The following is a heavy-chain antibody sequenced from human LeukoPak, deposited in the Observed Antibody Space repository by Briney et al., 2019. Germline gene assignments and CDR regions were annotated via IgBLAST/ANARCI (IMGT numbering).Heavy chain of an antibody. CDR2: ISGSGGST. Sequence: GSLRLSCAASGFTFSSYAMSWVRQAPGKGLEWVSAISGSGGSTYYADSVKGRFTISRDNSKNTLYLQMNSLRAEDTAIYYCAKGTTVATIFDCWGQGTLVTVSS. D-gene: IGHD5-24*01. CDR1: GFTFSSYA. J-gene: IGHJ4*02. V-gene: IGHV3-23*01. CDR3: AKGTTVATIFDC.